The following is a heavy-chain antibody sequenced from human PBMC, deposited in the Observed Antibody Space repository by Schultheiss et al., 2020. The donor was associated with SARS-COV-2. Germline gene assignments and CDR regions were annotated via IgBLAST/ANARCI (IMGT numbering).Heavy chain of an antibody. J-gene: IGHJ4*02. V-gene: IGHV6-1*01. CDR3: ARLLQSITIFGVVTDYFDY. D-gene: IGHD3-3*01. Sequence: SQTLSLTCAISGDSVSSNSAAWNWIRQSPSRGLEWLGRTYYRSKWYNDYAVSVKSRITINPDTSKNQFSLKLNSVTPEDTAVYYCARLLQSITIFGVVTDYFDYWGQGTLVTVSS. CDR2: TYYRSKWYN. CDR1: GDSVSSNSAA.